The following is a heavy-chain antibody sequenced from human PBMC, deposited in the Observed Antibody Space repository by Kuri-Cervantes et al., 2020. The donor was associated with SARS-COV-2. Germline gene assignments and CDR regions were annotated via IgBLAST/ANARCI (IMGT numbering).Heavy chain of an antibody. CDR2: IYYSGST. CDR3: ARDTSAYQNYYYYYGVDV. J-gene: IGHJ6*02. D-gene: IGHD2-2*01. Sequence: SETLSLTCTVSGGSISSGDHYWSWIRQPPGKGLEWIGYIYYSGSTNYNPSLQDRVSILIDTSKNQFSLRLTSVTAADTAVYYCARDTSAYQNYYYYYGVDVWGQGTTVTVSS. V-gene: IGHV4-61*08. CDR1: GGSISSGDHY.